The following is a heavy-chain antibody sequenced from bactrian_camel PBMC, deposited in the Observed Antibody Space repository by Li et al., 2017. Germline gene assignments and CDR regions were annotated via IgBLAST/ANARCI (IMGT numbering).Heavy chain of an antibody. V-gene: IGHV3S1*01. Sequence: QLVESGGDLVQPGGSLRLPCAASGFTFSGYSMDWVRQAPGKGLEWVSYISSGGGSTYYEDSVKGRFTISRDNAKNTMYLQLNTLKTEDTAMYYCAKGGDEAFSYWGQGTQVTVS. CDR1: GFTFSGYS. D-gene: IGHD1*01. J-gene: IGHJ4*01. CDR2: ISSGGGST. CDR3: AKGGDEAFSY.